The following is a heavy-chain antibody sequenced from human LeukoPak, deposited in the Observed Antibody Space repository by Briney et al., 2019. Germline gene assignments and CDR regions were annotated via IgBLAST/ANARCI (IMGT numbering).Heavy chain of an antibody. CDR2: IYSGGST. CDR3: ARGGSSSSGFAYYYYMDV. CDR1: GFTVSSDY. Sequence: PGGSLRLSCAASGFTVSSDYMSWVRQAPGKGLEWVLVIYSGGSTYYADSVKGRFSISRDNSKNTVYLQMNSLRAEDTAVYYCARGGSSSSGFAYYYYMDVWGKGTTVTVSS. D-gene: IGHD6-6*01. J-gene: IGHJ6*03. V-gene: IGHV3-53*01.